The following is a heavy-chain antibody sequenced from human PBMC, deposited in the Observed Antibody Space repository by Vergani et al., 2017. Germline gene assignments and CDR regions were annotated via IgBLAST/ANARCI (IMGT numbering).Heavy chain of an antibody. Sequence: QVQLQESGPGLVKPSETLSLTCAVSGYSISSGSFYWSWIRQPAGKGLEWIGRIHSSGTTNYNPSLKSRVTLSVDTSKHQLSLRMTSVTAADTAVYYCARDSWTSELRGVYWFDTWGQGTLVSVSS. D-gene: IGHD3-10*01. CDR3: ARDSWTSELRGVYWFDT. CDR2: IHSSGTT. V-gene: IGHV4-61*02. CDR1: GYSISSGSFY. J-gene: IGHJ5*02.